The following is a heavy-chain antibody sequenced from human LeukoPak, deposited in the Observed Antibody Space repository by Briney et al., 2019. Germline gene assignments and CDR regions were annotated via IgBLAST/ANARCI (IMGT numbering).Heavy chain of an antibody. Sequence: PGGSLRLSCAASGFTFDDYAMNWVRQAPGKGLEWVGRIKSKTDGGTTDYAAPVKGRFTISRDDSKNTLYLQMSSLKTEDTAVYYCTTDPGVYNWNDSYFDYWGQGTLVTVSS. CDR1: GFTFDDYA. D-gene: IGHD1-1*01. CDR3: TTDPGVYNWNDSYFDY. CDR2: IKSKTDGGTT. J-gene: IGHJ4*02. V-gene: IGHV3-15*07.